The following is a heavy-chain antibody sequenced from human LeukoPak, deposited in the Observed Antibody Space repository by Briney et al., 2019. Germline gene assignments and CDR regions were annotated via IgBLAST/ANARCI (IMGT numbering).Heavy chain of an antibody. D-gene: IGHD2-21*02. V-gene: IGHV1-69*01. CDR2: IIPIFGTA. Sequence: SVKVSCKASGGTFSSYAISWVRQAPGQGLEWMGGIIPIFGTANYAQKFQGRVTITADESTSTACMELSSLRSEDTAVYYCATRSDLAYCGGDCYSAYDAFDIWGQGTMVTVSS. J-gene: IGHJ3*02. CDR1: GGTFSSYA. CDR3: ATRSDLAYCGGDCYSAYDAFDI.